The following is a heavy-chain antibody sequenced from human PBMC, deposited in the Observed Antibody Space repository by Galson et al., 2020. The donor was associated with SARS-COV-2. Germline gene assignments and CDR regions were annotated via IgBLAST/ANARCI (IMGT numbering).Heavy chain of an antibody. J-gene: IGHJ1*01. D-gene: IGHD3-22*01. CDR1: GDSISSAAYY. CDR3: ARDKIYDRSGYYYGFQF. CDR2: VFTTGNT. Sequence: ETSETLSLTCNVSGDSISSAAYYWAWIRQHPGKGLEWIGYVFTTGNTYSNPSLKSRLTISMDKSKNQFSLRLTSVTAADTAVYFCARDKIYDRSGYYYGFQFWGQGTLVTVSS. V-gene: IGHV4-31*03.